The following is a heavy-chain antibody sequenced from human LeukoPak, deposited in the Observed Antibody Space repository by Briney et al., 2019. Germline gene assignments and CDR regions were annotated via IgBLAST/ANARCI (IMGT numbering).Heavy chain of an antibody. V-gene: IGHV4-59*01. CDR1: GGSISSYY. CDR3: ARARPWFYGMDV. Sequence: PSETLSLTCTVSGGSISSYYWSWIRQPPGKGLEWVGYIYYSGSTNYNPSLKSRVTISVDTYKIQFSLKLSSVTAADTAVYYCARARPWFYGMDVWGQGTTVTVSS. CDR2: IYYSGST. D-gene: IGHD6-6*01. J-gene: IGHJ6*02.